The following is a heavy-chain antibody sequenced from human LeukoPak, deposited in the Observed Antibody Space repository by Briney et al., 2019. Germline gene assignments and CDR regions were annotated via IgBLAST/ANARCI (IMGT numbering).Heavy chain of an antibody. CDR3: ARDVGYGDYRALTDP. J-gene: IGHJ5*02. CDR2: ISSSSSYI. D-gene: IGHD4-17*01. V-gene: IGHV3-21*01. CDR1: GFTFSSYS. Sequence: GGSLRLSCAASGFTFSSYSMNWVRQAPGKGLEWVSSISSSSSYIYYADSVKGRFTISRDNAKNSLYLQMNSLRAEDTAVYYCARDVGYGDYRALTDPWGQGTLVTVSS.